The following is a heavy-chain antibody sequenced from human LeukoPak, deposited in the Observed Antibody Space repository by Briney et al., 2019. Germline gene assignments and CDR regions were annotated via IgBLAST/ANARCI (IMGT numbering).Heavy chain of an antibody. J-gene: IGHJ2*01. Sequence: PGGSLRLSCAASGFTFSSYAMSWVRQVPGKGLEWVSGIGISGGNTHYADSAKGRFIISRDNSKNTLYLQINSPRADDTAVYYCAKDVGQWLVFWYLDLWGRGTLVTVSS. CDR3: AKDVGQWLVFWYLDL. CDR2: IGISGGNT. V-gene: IGHV3-23*01. D-gene: IGHD6-19*01. CDR1: GFTFSSYA.